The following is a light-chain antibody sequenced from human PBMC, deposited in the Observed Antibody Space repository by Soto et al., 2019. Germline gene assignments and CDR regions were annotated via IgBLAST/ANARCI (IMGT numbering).Light chain of an antibody. J-gene: IGKJ1*01. CDR3: QQSYSTPRT. CDR2: AAS. V-gene: IGKV1-39*01. Sequence: DIQMTQSPSSLSASVGARVTITCRASQSISSYLNWYRQKPGKAPKLLIYAASSLQSGVPSRFSGSGSGTDLTLTISSLQPEDFATYYCQQSYSTPRTFGQGTKVEIK. CDR1: QSISSY.